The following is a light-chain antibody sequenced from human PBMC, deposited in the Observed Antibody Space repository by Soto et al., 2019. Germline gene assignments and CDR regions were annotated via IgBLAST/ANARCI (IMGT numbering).Light chain of an antibody. Sequence: QPVLTQSSSASASLGSSVKLTCTLSSGHSSYIIAWHQQQPGKAPRYLMKLEGSGSYNKGSGVPDRFSGSSSGADRYLTIANLQFEDEADYYCETWDGNTRVFGTGTKLTV. J-gene: IGLJ1*01. CDR3: ETWDGNTRV. V-gene: IGLV4-60*02. CDR2: LEGSGSY. CDR1: SGHSSYI.